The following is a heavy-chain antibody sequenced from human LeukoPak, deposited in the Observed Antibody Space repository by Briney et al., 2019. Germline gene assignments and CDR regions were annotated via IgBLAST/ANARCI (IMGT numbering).Heavy chain of an antibody. CDR1: GFTFSSFS. V-gene: IGHV3-48*01. CDR3: AKDPNGDYIGAFDF. Sequence: GGSLRLSCAASGFTFSSFSMNWVRQAPGKGLEWVSFITGSSSTIYYADSVKGRFTISRDNAKNTLYLQMSSLRAEDTAVYYCAKDPNGDYIGAFDFLGRGTMVTVSS. D-gene: IGHD4-17*01. CDR2: ITGSSSTI. J-gene: IGHJ3*01.